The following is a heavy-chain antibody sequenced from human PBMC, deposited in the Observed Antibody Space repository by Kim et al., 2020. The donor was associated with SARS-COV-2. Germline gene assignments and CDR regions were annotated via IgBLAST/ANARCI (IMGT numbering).Heavy chain of an antibody. D-gene: IGHD3-10*01. CDR1: GFTFSSYA. J-gene: IGHJ6*02. CDR3: ASPSHKVRGVINPYYYYGMDV. CDR2: ISYDGSNK. V-gene: IGHV3-30*04. Sequence: GSLRLSCAASGFTFSSYAMHWVRQAPGKGLEWVAVISYDGSNKYYADSVKGRFTISRDNSKNTLYLQMNSLRAEDTAVYYCASPSHKVRGVINPYYYYGMDVWGQGTTVTVSS.